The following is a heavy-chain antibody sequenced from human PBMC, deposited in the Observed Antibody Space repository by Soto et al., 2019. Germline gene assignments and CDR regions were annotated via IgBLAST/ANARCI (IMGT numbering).Heavy chain of an antibody. CDR3: AKAYGSGEYYYYYYGLDV. Sequence: GGSLRLSCAASGFTFSTYAMSWFRQAPGKGLEWVSAISGSGGRTYYADFVKGRFTISRDNSKNTLYLQMNSLRAEDPAVYYCAKAYGSGEYYYYYYGLDVWGQGTTVTVSS. CDR1: GFTFSTYA. D-gene: IGHD3-10*01. CDR2: ISGSGGRT. V-gene: IGHV3-23*01. J-gene: IGHJ6*02.